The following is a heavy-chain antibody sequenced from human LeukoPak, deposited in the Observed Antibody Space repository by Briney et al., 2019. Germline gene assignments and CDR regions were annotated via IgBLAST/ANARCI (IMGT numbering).Heavy chain of an antibody. CDR2: IRFDGSDK. V-gene: IGHV3-30*02. CDR3: ARRGSRRAVAGGFDP. Sequence: PGGSLRLSCAASGFTFMNYGMHWVRQAPGKGLEWVAFIRFDGSDKFFSDSVKGRFTISRDNSKNTLNLQMNSLRPEDTAVYYCARRGSRRAVAGGFDPWGQGTLVTVSS. J-gene: IGHJ5*02. CDR1: GFTFMNYG. D-gene: IGHD6-19*01.